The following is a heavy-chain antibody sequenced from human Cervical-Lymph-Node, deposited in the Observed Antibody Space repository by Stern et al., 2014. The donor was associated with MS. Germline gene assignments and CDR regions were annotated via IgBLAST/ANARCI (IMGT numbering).Heavy chain of an antibody. CDR1: GGSIGSSSYY. J-gene: IGHJ4*02. CDR3: ARGAGVFDS. D-gene: IGHD6-19*01. CDR2: IFYTGST. V-gene: IGHV4-39*02. Sequence: VQLVESGPGLVKPSETLSLTCTVSGGSIGSSSYYWGWIRQPPGKGLEWIGHIFYTGSTFYGPSLKSRVTISVDTSNNHSPLSLNSVPAADTAVYYCARGAGVFDSWGQGTLVTVSP.